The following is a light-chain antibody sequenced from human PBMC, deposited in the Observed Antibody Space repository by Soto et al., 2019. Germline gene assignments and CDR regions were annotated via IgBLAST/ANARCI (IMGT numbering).Light chain of an antibody. CDR3: QQYNSYSWT. CDR2: KAS. J-gene: IGKJ1*01. Sequence: DIQMTQSPSTLSASVGDRVTITCRANQSISNWLAWYQKNPGKVPKLLIYKASNLDYGVPSRFSGSGSGTEFTLTISSLQPDEFATYYCQQYNSYSWTFGQGTKVDIK. V-gene: IGKV1-5*03. CDR1: QSISNW.